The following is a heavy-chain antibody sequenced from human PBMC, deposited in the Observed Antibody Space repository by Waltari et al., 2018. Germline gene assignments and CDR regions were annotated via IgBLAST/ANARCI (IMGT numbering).Heavy chain of an antibody. Sequence: VRPPPGKGLEWIGEIYQSESTNYNPSLKSRVTISIDKSKNQFSLRLSSVTAADTAVYYCARGDSSGYFDYWGQGTLVTVSS. J-gene: IGHJ4*02. CDR3: ARGDSSGYFDY. CDR2: IYQSEST. V-gene: IGHV4-4*02. D-gene: IGHD3-22*01.